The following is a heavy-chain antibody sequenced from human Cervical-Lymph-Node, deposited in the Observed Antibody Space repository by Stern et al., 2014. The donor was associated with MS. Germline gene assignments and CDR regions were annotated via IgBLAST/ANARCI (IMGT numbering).Heavy chain of an antibody. CDR1: GFNVEGFY. D-gene: IGHD4-17*01. Sequence: EVQLEESGGGLVQPGGSLRLSCAASGFNVEGFYMTWVRQAPGKGLKWVSLMFTGGAAYYADSVKGRFTISRDDSKKTVHLQMNSLRVDDTAVYYCARGNYGDFLLDYWGQGTLVTVSS. CDR2: MFTGGAA. CDR3: ARGNYGDFLLDY. J-gene: IGHJ4*02. V-gene: IGHV3-66*02.